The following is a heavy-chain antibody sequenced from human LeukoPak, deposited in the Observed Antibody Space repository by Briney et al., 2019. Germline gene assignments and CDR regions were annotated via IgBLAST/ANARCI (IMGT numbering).Heavy chain of an antibody. CDR2: INWNGGST. CDR3: ARISRIAGYFFDY. J-gene: IGHJ4*02. Sequence: GGSLRLSCAASGFTFSDYYMSWVRQAPGKGLEWVSGINWNGGSTGYADSVKGRFAISRDNAKNSLYLQMNSLRAGDTALYYCARISRIAGYFFDYWGQGTLVTVSS. D-gene: IGHD2-15*01. V-gene: IGHV3-20*04. CDR1: GFTFSDYY.